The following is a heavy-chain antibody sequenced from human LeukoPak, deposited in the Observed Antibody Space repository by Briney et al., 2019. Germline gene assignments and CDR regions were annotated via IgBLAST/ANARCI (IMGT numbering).Heavy chain of an antibody. Sequence: GGSLRLSCAASGFPFSAYWVHWVRQAPGKGLVWVSRINTDGTYTSYADSVKGRFTISRDDAQNTLFLQMTSLRVEDTAVYYCAKDMTGPDDSWGPGTLVTVSS. D-gene: IGHD3-16*01. J-gene: IGHJ4*02. CDR1: GFPFSAYW. CDR2: INTDGTYT. CDR3: AKDMTGPDDS. V-gene: IGHV3-74*01.